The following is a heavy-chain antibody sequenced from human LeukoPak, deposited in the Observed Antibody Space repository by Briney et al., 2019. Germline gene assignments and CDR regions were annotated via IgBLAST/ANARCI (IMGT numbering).Heavy chain of an antibody. CDR2: IFYSGTT. Sequence: SETLSLTCTVSGGSISTNHYNCGWLRQPPGKGLEWIGSIFYSGTTYHNPSLNNRASISVETSRRQLSLQLTSVTAEDTAVYYCARPSYIGYCSRSTCNREAFDVWGQGTVVTVS. CDR1: GGSISTNHYN. D-gene: IGHD2-2*01. V-gene: IGHV4-39*01. CDR3: ARPSYIGYCSRSTCNREAFDV. J-gene: IGHJ3*01.